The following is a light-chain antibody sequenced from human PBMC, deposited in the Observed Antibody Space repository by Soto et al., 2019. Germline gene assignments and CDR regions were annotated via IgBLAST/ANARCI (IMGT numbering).Light chain of an antibody. Sequence: QSVLTQPASVSGSPGQSITISCTGTSSDVGGYNYVSWYQQHPGKAPKLMIYEVRNRPPGISSRFSASKSGLTASLTISGLRADDEADYYCSSFTTNRFYVFGPGTKVTVL. CDR2: EVR. CDR3: SSFTTNRFYV. CDR1: SSDVGGYNY. J-gene: IGLJ1*01. V-gene: IGLV2-14*01.